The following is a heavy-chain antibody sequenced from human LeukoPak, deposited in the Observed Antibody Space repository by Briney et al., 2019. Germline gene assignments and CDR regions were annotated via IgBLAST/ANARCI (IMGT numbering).Heavy chain of an antibody. Sequence: SETLSLTCTVSGGSISSYYWSWIRQPPGKGLEWIGYIYYSGSTNYNPSLKSRVTISVDTSKNQFSLKLSSVTAADTAVYYCARQSTYYYDSSGYYLFDYWGQGTLVTVSS. V-gene: IGHV4-59*08. CDR3: ARQSTYYYDSSGYYLFDY. J-gene: IGHJ4*02. CDR2: IYYSGST. CDR1: GGSISSYY. D-gene: IGHD3-22*01.